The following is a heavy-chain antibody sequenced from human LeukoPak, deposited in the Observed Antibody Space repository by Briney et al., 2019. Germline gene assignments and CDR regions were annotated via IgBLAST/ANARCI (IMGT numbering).Heavy chain of an antibody. CDR3: ASASPVYSSGWAFDI. CDR2: IYPGDSDT. J-gene: IGHJ3*02. V-gene: IGHV5-51*01. D-gene: IGHD6-19*01. CDR1: GYSFTSYW. Sequence: GESLKISCKGSGYSFTSYWIGWVRQMPGKGLEWMGIIYPGDSDTRYSPSFQGQVTISADKSISTAYLQWSSLKASDTAMYYCASASPVYSSGWAFDIWGQGTMVTVSS.